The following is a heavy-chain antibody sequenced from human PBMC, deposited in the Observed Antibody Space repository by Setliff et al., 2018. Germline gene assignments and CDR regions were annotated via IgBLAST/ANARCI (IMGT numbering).Heavy chain of an antibody. V-gene: IGHV1-69*13. Sequence: SVKVSCKASGGTFSSYAISWVRQAPGQGLEWMGGIIPIFGTANYAQKFQGRVTITADESTSTAYMELSSPRSEDTAVYYCARKQYYYDSSGQNWFDPWGQGTLVTVSS. D-gene: IGHD3-22*01. CDR1: GGTFSSYA. CDR2: IIPIFGTA. J-gene: IGHJ5*02. CDR3: ARKQYYYDSSGQNWFDP.